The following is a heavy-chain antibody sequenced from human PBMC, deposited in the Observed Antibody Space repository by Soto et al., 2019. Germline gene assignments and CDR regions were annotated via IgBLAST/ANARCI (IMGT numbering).Heavy chain of an antibody. CDR2: IYYTGNT. CDR1: AGSVSSGSYY. V-gene: IGHV4-31*03. Sequence: YLSLSLTCTVCAGSVSSGSYYWSWIRQHAGRCLDWIAYIYYTGNTYCNPSLKSRLAISVDTSKTQFSLKLTSVTDADTAVYYCARDPRSAYNHDHLGQRTVVTVSS. CDR3: ARDPRSAYNHDH. D-gene: IGHD3-3*01. J-gene: IGHJ4*02.